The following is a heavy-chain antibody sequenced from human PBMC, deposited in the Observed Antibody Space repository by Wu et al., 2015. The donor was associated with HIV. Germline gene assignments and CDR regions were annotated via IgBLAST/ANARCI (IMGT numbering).Heavy chain of an antibody. J-gene: IGHJ5*02. CDR2: IAYNGNT. V-gene: IGHV1-18*01. CDR1: GYTFSSYG. Sequence: QVQLMQSGTEVKKPGASVKVSCKASGYTFSSYGVSWVRQAPGQGLEWMGWIAYNGNTYYAQKLQGRVTMTSDTSTSTAYMEVRSLKSDDTAVYYCARSIAAAGTGWFDPWGQGTLVTVSS. D-gene: IGHD6-13*01. CDR3: ARSIAAAGTGWFDP.